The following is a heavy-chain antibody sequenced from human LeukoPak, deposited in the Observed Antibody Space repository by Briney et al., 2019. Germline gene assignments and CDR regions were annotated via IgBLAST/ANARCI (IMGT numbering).Heavy chain of an antibody. V-gene: IGHV4-30-2*02. CDR1: GGSISSGGYS. CDR3: ARGAYCGGDCYSYAHDAFDI. J-gene: IGHJ3*02. Sequence: SQTLSLTCAVSGGSISSGGYSWSWIRQPPGKGLEWIGYIYHSGSTYYNPSLKSRVSISVDTSKNQFSLKLSSVTAADTAVYYCARGAYCGGDCYSYAHDAFDIWGQGTMVTVSS. CDR2: IYHSGST. D-gene: IGHD2-21*02.